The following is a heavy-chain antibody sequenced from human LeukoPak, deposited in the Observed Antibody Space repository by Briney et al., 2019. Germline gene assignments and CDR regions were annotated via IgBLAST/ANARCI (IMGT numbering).Heavy chain of an antibody. CDR1: GGTFSRYA. CDR2: IIPILGIA. CDR3: ARGILTGYYDDY. V-gene: IGHV1-69*04. D-gene: IGHD3-9*01. Sequence: SVKVSCKASGGTFSRYAISWVRQAPGQGLEWMGRIIPILGIANYAQKFQGRVTITADKSTSTAYMELSSLRSEDTAVYYRARGILTGYYDDYWGQGTLVTVSS. J-gene: IGHJ4*02.